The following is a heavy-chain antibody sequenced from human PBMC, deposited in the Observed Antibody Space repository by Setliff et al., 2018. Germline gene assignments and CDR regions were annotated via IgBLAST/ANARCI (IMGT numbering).Heavy chain of an antibody. J-gene: IGHJ3*02. CDR2: IIPIFGTA. Sequence: GASVKVSCKASGGTFSSYAISWVRQAPGQGLEWMGGIIPIFGTANYAQKFQGRVTITADESTSTAYMELSSLRPEDTAVYYCARDVFPYHYEGAFDIWGQGTMVTVSS. D-gene: IGHD3-22*01. CDR3: ARDVFPYHYEGAFDI. V-gene: IGHV1-69*13. CDR1: GGTFSSYA.